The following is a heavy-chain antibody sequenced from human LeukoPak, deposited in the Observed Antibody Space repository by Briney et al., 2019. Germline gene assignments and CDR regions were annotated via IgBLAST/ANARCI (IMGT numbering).Heavy chain of an antibody. CDR1: GGSISSSSYY. V-gene: IGHV4-61*05. Sequence: KSSETLSLTCTVSGGSISSSSYYWGWIRQPPGKGLEWIGYIYYSGSTNYNPSLKSRVTISVDTSKNQFSLKLSSVTAADTAVYYCARQTRSKWELLHYFDYWGQGTLVTVSS. CDR3: ARQTRSKWELLHYFDY. J-gene: IGHJ4*02. D-gene: IGHD1-26*01. CDR2: IYYSGST.